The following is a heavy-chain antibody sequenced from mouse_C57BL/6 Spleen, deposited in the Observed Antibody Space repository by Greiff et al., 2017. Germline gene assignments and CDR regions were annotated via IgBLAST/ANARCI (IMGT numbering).Heavy chain of an antibody. D-gene: IGHD1-1*01. CDR1: GYSFTGYY. Sequence: VQLQQSGPELVKPGASVKISCKASGYSFTGYYMNWVKQSPEKSLEWIGEINPSTGGTTYNQKFKAKATLTVDKSSSTAYMQLKSLTSEDSAVYCCARSGYGRSGVAMDYWGQGTSVTVSS. V-gene: IGHV1-42*01. J-gene: IGHJ4*01. CDR2: INPSTGGT. CDR3: ARSGYGRSGVAMDY.